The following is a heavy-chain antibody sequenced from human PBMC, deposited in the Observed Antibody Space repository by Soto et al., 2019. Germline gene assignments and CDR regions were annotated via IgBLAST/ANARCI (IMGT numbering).Heavy chain of an antibody. CDR1: GFTFSSYA. CDR3: AKDREVLLWFGELLGFLFDY. V-gene: IGHV3-23*01. CDR2: ISGSGGST. D-gene: IGHD3-10*01. J-gene: IGHJ4*02. Sequence: GGSLRLSCAASGFTFSSYAMSWVRQAPGKGLEWVSAISGSGGSTYYADSVKGRFTISRDNSKNTLYLQMNSLRAEDTAVYYCAKDREVLLWFGELLGFLFDYWGQGTLVTVSS.